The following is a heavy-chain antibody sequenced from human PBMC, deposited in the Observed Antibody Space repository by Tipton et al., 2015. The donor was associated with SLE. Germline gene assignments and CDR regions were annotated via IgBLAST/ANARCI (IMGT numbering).Heavy chain of an antibody. J-gene: IGHJ4*02. CDR1: GGSLSSYY. D-gene: IGHD1-26*01. V-gene: IGHV4-4*07. CDR3: ARFLGGPGHSDF. CDR2: IYASGST. Sequence: TLSLTCTVSGGSLSSYYWSWIRQPAGKGLEWIGRIYASGSTEYNPSLKSRVTMSVDTSENQFSLKLNSVTAADTAVYYCARFLGGPGHSDFWGQGTLVTVSS.